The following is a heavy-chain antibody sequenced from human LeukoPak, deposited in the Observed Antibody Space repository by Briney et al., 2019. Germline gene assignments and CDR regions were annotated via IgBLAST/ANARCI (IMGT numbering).Heavy chain of an antibody. CDR2: IYYSGST. CDR1: GGSISSSSYY. V-gene: IGHV4-39*07. J-gene: IGHJ4*02. D-gene: IGHD7-27*01. Sequence: SETLSLTCTVSGGSISSSSYYWGWIRQPPGKGLEWIGSIYYSGSTYYNPSLKSRVTISVDTSKNQFSLKLSSVTAADTAVYYCARTPRTYALLGYYFGYWGQGTLVTVSS. CDR3: ARTPRTYALLGYYFGY.